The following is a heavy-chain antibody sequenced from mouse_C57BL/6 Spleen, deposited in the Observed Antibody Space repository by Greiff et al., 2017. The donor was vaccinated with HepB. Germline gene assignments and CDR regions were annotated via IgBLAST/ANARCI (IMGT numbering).Heavy chain of an antibody. V-gene: IGHV6-3*01. CDR1: GFTFSNYW. Sequence: EVMLVESGGGLVQPGGSMKLSCVASGFTFSNYWMNWVRQSPEKGLEWVAQIRLKSDNYATHYAESVKGRFTISRDDSKSSVYLQMNNLRAADTGIYYCTEDYDYDRFDYWGQGTTLTVSS. J-gene: IGHJ2*01. CDR3: TEDYDYDRFDY. D-gene: IGHD2-4*01. CDR2: IRLKSDNYAT.